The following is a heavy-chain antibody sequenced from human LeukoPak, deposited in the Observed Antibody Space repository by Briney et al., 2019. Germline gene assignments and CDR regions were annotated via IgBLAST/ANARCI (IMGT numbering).Heavy chain of an antibody. CDR1: GFTFSSYG. D-gene: IGHD4-17*01. J-gene: IGHJ4*02. V-gene: IGHV3-23*01. Sequence: GGSLRLSCAAYGFTFSSYGMSWVRQAPGKGLEWVSGIRGSGGSTHYADSVKGRFTIYRDNCKNTLYLQINSLRAEDTAVYYCAKDIYGDYGVFDYWGQGTLVTVSS. CDR3: AKDIYGDYGVFDY. CDR2: IRGSGGST.